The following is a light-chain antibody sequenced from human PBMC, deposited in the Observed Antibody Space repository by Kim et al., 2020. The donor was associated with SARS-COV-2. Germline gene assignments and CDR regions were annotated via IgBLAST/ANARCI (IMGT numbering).Light chain of an antibody. V-gene: IGLV2-14*03. CDR1: RRAIGYYEY. CDR2: DVN. Sequence: IETRRAIGYYEYVSWYQQQSGKAPKLIIFDVNKRPSGVSDRFSASKSGNTASLTISGLQAEDEADYYCSSYTTSATFVFGAGTKVTVL. CDR3: SSYTTSATFV. J-gene: IGLJ1*01.